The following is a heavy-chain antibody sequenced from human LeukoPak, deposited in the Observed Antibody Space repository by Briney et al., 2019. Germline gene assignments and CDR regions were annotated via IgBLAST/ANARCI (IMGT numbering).Heavy chain of an antibody. V-gene: IGHV3-7*01. Sequence: GGSLRLSCAASGFTFSGYWMRWVRQAPGKGLEWVANIKQDGSEKYYVDSVKGRFTISRDNAKNSLYLQMNSLRAEDTAVYYCARRAGDYYDSSGYYFFDYWGQGTLVTVSS. D-gene: IGHD3-22*01. CDR3: ARRAGDYYDSSGYYFFDY. CDR2: IKQDGSEK. CDR1: GFTFSGYW. J-gene: IGHJ4*02.